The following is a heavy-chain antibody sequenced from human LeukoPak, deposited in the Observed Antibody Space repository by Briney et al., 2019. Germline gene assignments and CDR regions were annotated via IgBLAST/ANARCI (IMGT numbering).Heavy chain of an antibody. CDR2: ISPYNDNT. Sequence: ASVKVSCKASGYNFITYPLIWVRQAPGQGLEWMGRISPYNDNTDLAQNLQGRVTMTTGTSTSTAYMELRGLTSDDTAVFFCARVATIWGSHRYFDYWGQGTLVTVSS. V-gene: IGHV1-18*01. CDR1: GYNFITYP. D-gene: IGHD3-16*02. J-gene: IGHJ4*02. CDR3: ARVATIWGSHRYFDY.